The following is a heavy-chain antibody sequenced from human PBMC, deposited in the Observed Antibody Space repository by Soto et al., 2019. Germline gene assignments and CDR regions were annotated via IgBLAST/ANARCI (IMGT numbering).Heavy chain of an antibody. CDR3: ARFQDY. V-gene: IGHV4-30-2*01. J-gene: IGHJ4*02. Sequence: QLQLQESGSGLVKPSQTLSLTCAVSGGSISSGGYSWSWIRQPPGQGLEWIAYIYHSVSAYYNPSLKSRVPISVKRSKQQFSLKLSSVTAADTTVYYCARFQDYWGQGTLVTVS. CDR2: IYHSVSA. CDR1: GGSISSGGYS.